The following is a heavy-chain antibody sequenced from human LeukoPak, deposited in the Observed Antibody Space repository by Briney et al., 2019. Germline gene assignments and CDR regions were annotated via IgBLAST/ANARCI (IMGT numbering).Heavy chain of an antibody. Sequence: GSLRLSCAASGFTFSSYAMSWVRQAPGKGLEWVSAISGSGGSTYYADSVKGRFTISRDNSKNTLYLQMNSLRAEDTAVYYCAGRGWFGELFKHYWGQGTLVTVSS. CDR3: AGRGWFGELFKHY. D-gene: IGHD3-10*01. CDR1: GFTFSSYA. J-gene: IGHJ4*02. CDR2: ISGSGGST. V-gene: IGHV3-23*01.